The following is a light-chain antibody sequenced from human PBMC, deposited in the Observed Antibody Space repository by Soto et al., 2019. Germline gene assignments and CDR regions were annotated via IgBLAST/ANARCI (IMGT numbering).Light chain of an antibody. CDR3: SSYTSSNTRYV. Sequence: QSVLTQPASVSGAPGQSITISCTGTSSDVGGYNYVSWYQQHPGKAPKLMIYEVSNRPSGVSNRFSGSKSANTASLTISVLQAEDEADYFCSSYTSSNTRYVFGNGTKVTVL. CDR1: SSDVGGYNY. CDR2: EVS. V-gene: IGLV2-14*01. J-gene: IGLJ1*01.